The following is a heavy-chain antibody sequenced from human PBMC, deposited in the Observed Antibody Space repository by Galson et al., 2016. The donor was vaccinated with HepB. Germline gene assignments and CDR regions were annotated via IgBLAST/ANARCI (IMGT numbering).Heavy chain of an antibody. J-gene: IGHJ6*02. V-gene: IGHV3-13*01. CDR1: GFTFSSHD. Sequence: SLRLSCAASGFTFSSHDVHWVRQATGKGLEWVSGIGTTGDTYYPDAVKGRFTISREDAKNSFYLQMNSLRAGDTAVYYCARDALKESGSPRHFNYYSGMDVLRQGTTVTVS. D-gene: IGHD1-26*01. CDR2: IGTTGDT. CDR3: ARDALKESGSPRHFNYYSGMDV.